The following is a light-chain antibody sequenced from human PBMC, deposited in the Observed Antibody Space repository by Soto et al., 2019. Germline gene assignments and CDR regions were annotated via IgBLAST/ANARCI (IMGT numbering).Light chain of an antibody. CDR3: SSYTSSSTYV. J-gene: IGLJ1*01. CDR2: EVT. V-gene: IGLV2-14*01. Sequence: QSALTQPASVSGSPGQSITLSCTGSNSDVGGYNYVSWYQQHPGKAPKLMIYEVTNRPSGVSNRFSGSKSGNTASLTISGLQAEDEADYYCSSYTSSSTYVFGTGTKLTVL. CDR1: NSDVGGYNY.